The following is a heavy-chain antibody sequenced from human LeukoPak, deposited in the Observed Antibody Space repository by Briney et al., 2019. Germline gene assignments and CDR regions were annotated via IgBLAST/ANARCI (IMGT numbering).Heavy chain of an antibody. J-gene: IGHJ3*02. CDR1: GFTFSSYW. Sequence: GGSLRLSCAASGFTFSSYWMHWVRQGPGKGLVWVSRISSDGRTTSYADSVKGRFTISRDNAKNTLYLQMNSLRVEDTAVYYCAKDSRYYLDSRNYDNVAFDMWGQGTMVTVSS. CDR3: AKDSRYYLDSRNYDNVAFDM. V-gene: IGHV3-74*01. D-gene: IGHD3-10*01. CDR2: ISSDGRTT.